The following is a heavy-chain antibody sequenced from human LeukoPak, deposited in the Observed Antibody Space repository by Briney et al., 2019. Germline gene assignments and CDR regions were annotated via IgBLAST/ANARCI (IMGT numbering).Heavy chain of an antibody. CDR3: ARAVGYCSGGSCYTTYYYYYYMDV. CDR1: GFTFSSYS. J-gene: IGHJ6*03. Sequence: GGSLRLSCAASGFTFSSYSMNWVRQAPGKGLEWVSYISSSSSTIYYADSVKGRFTISRDNAKNSLYLQMNSLRAEDTAVYYCARAVGYCSGGSCYTTYYYYYYMDVWGKGTTVTVSS. D-gene: IGHD2-15*01. V-gene: IGHV3-48*01. CDR2: ISSSSSTI.